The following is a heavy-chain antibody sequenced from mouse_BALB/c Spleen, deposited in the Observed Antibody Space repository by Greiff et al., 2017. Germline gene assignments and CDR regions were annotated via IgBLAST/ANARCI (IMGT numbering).Heavy chain of an antibody. D-gene: IGHD2-4*01. Sequence: DVQLQESGPSLVKPSQTLSLTCSVTGDSITSGYWNWIRKFPGNKLEYMGYISYSGSTYYNPSLKSRISITRDTSKNQYYLQLNSVTTEDTATYYCARWGYDDYDGSYAMDYWGQGTSVTVSS. CDR2: ISYSGST. CDR1: GDSITSGY. J-gene: IGHJ4*01. CDR3: ARWGYDDYDGSYAMDY. V-gene: IGHV3-8*02.